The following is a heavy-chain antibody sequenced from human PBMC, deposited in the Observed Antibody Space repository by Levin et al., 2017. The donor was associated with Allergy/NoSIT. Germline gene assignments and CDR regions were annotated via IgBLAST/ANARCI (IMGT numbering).Heavy chain of an antibody. J-gene: IGHJ6*03. CDR3: ARDLEGFSGYKPYCYTDV. CDR1: GDSISRGFYY. CDR2: TYVTGST. Sequence: SQTLSLTCSVSGDSISRGFYYWSWIRQPAGEGLEWIGRTYVTGSTTYSPSLKSRVTISLDRPKDQVPLKINSVTAADTAVYYCARDLEGFSGYKPYCYTDVWGKGTTVTVSS. V-gene: IGHV4-61*02. D-gene: IGHD5-12*01.